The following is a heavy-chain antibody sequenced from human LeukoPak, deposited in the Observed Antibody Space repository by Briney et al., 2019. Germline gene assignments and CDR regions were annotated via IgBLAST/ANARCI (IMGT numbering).Heavy chain of an antibody. CDR2: ISGSGGNT. CDR3: AKEPAGAAAADY. V-gene: IGHV3-23*01. Sequence: GGSLRLSCAASGFTFSSYDMNWVRQAPGKGLEWVSAISGSGGNTYYADSVKGRFTISRDNSKNTVYLQMNSLRAEDTAVYYCAKEPAGAAAADYWGQGTLVTVSS. J-gene: IGHJ4*02. CDR1: GFTFSSYD. D-gene: IGHD6-13*01.